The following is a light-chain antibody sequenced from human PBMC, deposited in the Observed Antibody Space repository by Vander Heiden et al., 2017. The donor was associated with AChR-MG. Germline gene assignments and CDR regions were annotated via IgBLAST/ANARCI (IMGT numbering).Light chain of an antibody. J-gene: IGKJ2*01. CDR3: LQDNNWPQT. CDR1: QSVSSN. CDR2: GAS. V-gene: IGKV3-15*01. Sequence: EIVMTQSPATLSVSPGERATLSCRASQSVSSNLAWYQQKPGQAPRLLIYGASTRVTGIPARFSGRGSGTEFTLTISSLQSEDFAVYYCLQDNNWPQTFGQGTKLEIK.